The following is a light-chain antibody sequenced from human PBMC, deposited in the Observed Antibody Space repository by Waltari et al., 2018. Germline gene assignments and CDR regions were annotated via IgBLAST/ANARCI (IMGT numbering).Light chain of an antibody. J-gene: IGLJ2*01. Sequence: SYELTQPPSVSVSPGQTASITCSGHALSTKYAYWYHQKSGQAPVLAIFEDSKRPPGIPERISGSSSGTMATLTLSGAQLEDEGDYYCLSPDSSGTYVVFGGGTKLTVL. CDR3: LSPDSSGTYVV. CDR2: EDS. CDR1: ALSTKY. V-gene: IGLV3-10*01.